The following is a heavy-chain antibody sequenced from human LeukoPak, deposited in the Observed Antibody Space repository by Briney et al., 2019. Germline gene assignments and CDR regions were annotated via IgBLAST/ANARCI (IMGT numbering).Heavy chain of an antibody. CDR3: AKDGGYSGSYYFDY. Sequence: GGSLRLSCAASGFTFSSYAMSWVRQAPGKGLEWVSAISGSGGSTYYADSGKGRFTISRDNSKNTLYLQMNSLRAEDTAVYYCAKDGGYSGSYYFDYWGQGTLVTVSS. D-gene: IGHD1-26*01. V-gene: IGHV3-23*01. J-gene: IGHJ4*02. CDR1: GFTFSSYA. CDR2: ISGSGGST.